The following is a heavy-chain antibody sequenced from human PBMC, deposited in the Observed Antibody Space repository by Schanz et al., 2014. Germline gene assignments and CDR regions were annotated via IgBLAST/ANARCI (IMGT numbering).Heavy chain of an antibody. CDR1: GFTFSNHA. Sequence: EVQLVESGGGLVQPGGSLRLSCAASGFTFSNHALSWVRQAPGKGLVWVSHINSDGTTTTYADSVKGRFTISRDNAENTLYLQMNSLRVEDTAVYYCAMGGYQLHHWGQGTLXTVSS. CDR2: INSDGTTT. CDR3: AMGGYQLHH. D-gene: IGHD1-7*01. J-gene: IGHJ4*02. V-gene: IGHV3-74*02.